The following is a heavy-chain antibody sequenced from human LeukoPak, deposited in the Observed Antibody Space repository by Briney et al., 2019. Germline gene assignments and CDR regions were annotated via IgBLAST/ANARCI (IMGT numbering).Heavy chain of an antibody. V-gene: IGHV4-34*01. CDR2: INHSGST. J-gene: IGHJ6*03. Sequence: SETLSPTCAVYGGSFTGYYWNWIRQPPGKGLEWIGEINHSGSTNYNPSLRSRVTISVDTSKNQFSLKLSSVTAADTAVYYCARVRMGSYYYYYMDVWGKGTTVTVSS. CDR1: GGSFTGYY. D-gene: IGHD1-14*01. CDR3: ARVRMGSYYYYYMDV.